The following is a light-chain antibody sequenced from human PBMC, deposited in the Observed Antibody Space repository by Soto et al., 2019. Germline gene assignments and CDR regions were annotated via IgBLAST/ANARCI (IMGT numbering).Light chain of an antibody. J-gene: IGKJ1*01. CDR3: QQYNNWPRT. CDR2: AAS. Sequence: EIVLTQSPATLSLYPGERATLSCMASQSVSGDLAWYQQKPGQAPRLLIFAASTRATSVPARFTGSRSGTEFTLTINSLQSEDFAIYYCQQYNNWPRTFGQGTKVDIK. V-gene: IGKV3-15*01. CDR1: QSVSGD.